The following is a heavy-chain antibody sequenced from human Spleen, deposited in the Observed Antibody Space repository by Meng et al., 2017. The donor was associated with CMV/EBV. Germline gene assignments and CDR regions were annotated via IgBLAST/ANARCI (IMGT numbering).Heavy chain of an antibody. D-gene: IGHD3-3*01. J-gene: IGHJ4*02. CDR2: IKQDGSEA. CDR1: GFTFSSYW. Sequence: GESLKISCAASGFTFSSYWMSWVRQAPGKGLEWVAIIKQDGSEAYYVDSVKGRFTVSRDNAKNSLYLQMNNLRGDDTAVYYCARETQRNFDFWSGVGVLHYFDYWGQGTLVTVSS. V-gene: IGHV3-7*01. CDR3: ARETQRNFDFWSGVGVLHYFDY.